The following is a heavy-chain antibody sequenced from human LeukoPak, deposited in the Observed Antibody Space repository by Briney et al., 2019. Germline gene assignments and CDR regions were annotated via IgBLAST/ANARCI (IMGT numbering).Heavy chain of an antibody. Sequence: SETLSLTCAVYGGSFSGYYWSWLRQPPGNGLEWIVEINHSGSTNYNPSLKSLVTISVDTSKNQFSLKLSPVTAADTAVYYCAREGSYYNGIDYWGQGTLVTVSS. D-gene: IGHD3-10*01. V-gene: IGHV4-34*01. J-gene: IGHJ4*02. CDR1: GGSFSGYY. CDR3: AREGSYYNGIDY. CDR2: INHSGST.